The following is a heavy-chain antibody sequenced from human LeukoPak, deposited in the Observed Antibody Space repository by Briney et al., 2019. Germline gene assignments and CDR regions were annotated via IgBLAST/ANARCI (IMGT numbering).Heavy chain of an antibody. Sequence: GRSLRLSCAASGFTFSSYAMHWVRQAPGKGLEWVAVISYDGSNKYYADSVKGRFTISRDNSKNTLYLQMNSLRAEDTAVYYCARDQLLLWFGESYYYYYGMDVWGEGTTVTVSS. CDR2: ISYDGSNK. D-gene: IGHD3-10*01. V-gene: IGHV3-30*04. CDR1: GFTFSSYA. J-gene: IGHJ6*04. CDR3: ARDQLLLWFGESYYYYYGMDV.